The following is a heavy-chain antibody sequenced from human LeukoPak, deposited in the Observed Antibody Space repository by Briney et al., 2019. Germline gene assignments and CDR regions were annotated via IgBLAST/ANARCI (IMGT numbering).Heavy chain of an antibody. D-gene: IGHD4-17*01. CDR1: GFTFSTYA. V-gene: IGHV3-30*18. Sequence: GGFLRLSCAASGFTFSTYAIHWVRQAPGKGLEWVSIISYDGSKKYYADSVKGRFTISRDNSKNTLYLQMNSLRAEDTAVYYCAKDLAGGDSVSWGQGTLVAVSS. CDR2: ISYDGSKK. J-gene: IGHJ4*02. CDR3: AKDLAGGDSVS.